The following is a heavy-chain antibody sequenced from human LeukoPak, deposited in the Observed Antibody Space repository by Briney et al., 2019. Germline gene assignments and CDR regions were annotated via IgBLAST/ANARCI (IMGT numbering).Heavy chain of an antibody. D-gene: IGHD3-22*01. J-gene: IGHJ5*02. CDR3: ARVSGNDYYDSSGYYILYNWFDP. Sequence: SETLSLTCTVSGGSISSYYWSWIRQPPGKGLEWIGYIYYSGSTNYNPSLKSRVTISVDTSKNPFSLKLSSVTAADTAVYYCARVSGNDYYDSSGYYILYNWFDPWGQGTLVTVSS. CDR2: IYYSGST. CDR1: GGSISSYY. V-gene: IGHV4-59*01.